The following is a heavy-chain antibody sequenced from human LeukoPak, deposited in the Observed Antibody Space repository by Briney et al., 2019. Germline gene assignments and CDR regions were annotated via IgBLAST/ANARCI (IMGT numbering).Heavy chain of an antibody. V-gene: IGHV4-59*01. Sequence: SETLSLTCTVSGGSISSYYWSWIRQPPGKGLEWIGYIYYSGSTNYNPSLKSRVTISVDTSKNQFSLKLSSVTAADTAVYYCARGRRWLQFDAFDIWGQGTMVTVSS. J-gene: IGHJ3*02. CDR3: ARGRRWLQFDAFDI. CDR1: GGSISSYY. D-gene: IGHD5-24*01. CDR2: IYYSGST.